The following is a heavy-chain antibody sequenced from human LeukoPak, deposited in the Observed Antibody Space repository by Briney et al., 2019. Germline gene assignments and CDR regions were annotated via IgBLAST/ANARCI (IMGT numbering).Heavy chain of an antibody. J-gene: IGHJ4*02. Sequence: ASVKVSCKASGYTFTGYYMHWVRQAPGQGLEWMGWINPNSGGTNYAQKFQGRVTMTRDTSISTAYMELSRLRSDDTAVYYCARDLLHCSSTSCYRPWGQGTLVTVSS. CDR2: INPNSGGT. CDR1: GYTFTGYY. V-gene: IGHV1-2*02. CDR3: ARDLLHCSSTSCYRP. D-gene: IGHD2-2*02.